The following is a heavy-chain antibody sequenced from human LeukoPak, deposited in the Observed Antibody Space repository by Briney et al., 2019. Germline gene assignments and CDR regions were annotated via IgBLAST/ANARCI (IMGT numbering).Heavy chain of an antibody. J-gene: IGHJ6*03. CDR3: ARAGVVIKHHYYYYMDV. D-gene: IGHD3-3*01. V-gene: IGHV4-59*01. Sequence: PGGSLRLSCAVSGFAFGSEAMSWIRQPPGKGLEWIGYIYYSGSTNYNPSLKSRVTISVDTSKNQFSLKLSSVTAADTAVYYCARAGVVIKHHYYYYMDVWGKGTTVTVSS. CDR2: IYYSGST. CDR1: GFAFGSEA.